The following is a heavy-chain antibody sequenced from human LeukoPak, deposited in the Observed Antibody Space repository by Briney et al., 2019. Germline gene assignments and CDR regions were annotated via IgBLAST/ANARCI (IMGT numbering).Heavy chain of an antibody. CDR2: INHSGST. CDR1: GGSFSGYY. D-gene: IGHD6-19*01. J-gene: IGHJ5*02. Sequence: TSETLSLTCAVYGGSFSGYYWSWIRQPPGKGLEWIGEINHSGSTIYNPSLKSRVTISVDTSKNQFSLKLSSVTAADTAVYYCARIGGWSTPRWFDPWGQGTLVTVSS. CDR3: ARIGGWSTPRWFDP. V-gene: IGHV4-34*01.